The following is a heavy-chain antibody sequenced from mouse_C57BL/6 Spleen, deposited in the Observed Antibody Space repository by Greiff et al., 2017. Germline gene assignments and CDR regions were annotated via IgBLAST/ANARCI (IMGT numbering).Heavy chain of an antibody. CDR2: IYWDDDK. V-gene: IGHV8-12*01. D-gene: IGHD2-1*01. Sequence: QVTLKECGPGILQSSQTLSLTCSFSGFSLSTSGMGVSWIRQPSGKGLEWLAHIYWDDDKRYNPSLKSRLTISKDTSRNQVFLKITSVDTADTATYYCARSGDGKGYFDVWGTGTTVTVSS. CDR3: ARSGDGKGYFDV. CDR1: GFSLSTSGMG. J-gene: IGHJ1*03.